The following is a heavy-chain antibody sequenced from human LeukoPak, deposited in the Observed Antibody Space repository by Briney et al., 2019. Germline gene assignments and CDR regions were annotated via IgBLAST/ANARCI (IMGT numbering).Heavy chain of an antibody. Sequence: SGPALLKPTPTLTLTCTFSGFSLRTRGMCVSWIRQPPGKALEWLARIAWDDDKYYSTSLKTRLTISKDTSKNQVVLTMTNVDPVDTATYYCARIRVATNSFDYWGQGTLVTVSS. CDR3: ARIRVATNSFDY. D-gene: IGHD5-12*01. CDR2: IAWDDDK. J-gene: IGHJ4*02. CDR1: GFSLRTRGMC. V-gene: IGHV2-70*11.